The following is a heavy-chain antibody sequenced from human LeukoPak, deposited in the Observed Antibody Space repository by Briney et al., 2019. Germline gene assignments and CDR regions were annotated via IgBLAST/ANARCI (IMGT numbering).Heavy chain of an antibody. D-gene: IGHD6-13*01. J-gene: IGHJ4*02. V-gene: IGHV3-23*01. CDR3: ASVRAAAVPFDY. Sequence: PGGSLRLSCAASGFTFSSYAMSWVRQAPGKGLEWVSAISGSGGSTYYADSVKGRFTISRDNAKNSLYLQMNSLRAEDTAVYYCASVRAAAVPFDYWGQGTLVTVSS. CDR1: GFTFSSYA. CDR2: ISGSGGST.